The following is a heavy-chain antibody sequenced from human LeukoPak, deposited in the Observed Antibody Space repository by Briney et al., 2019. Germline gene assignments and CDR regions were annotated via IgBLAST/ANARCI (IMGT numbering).Heavy chain of an antibody. Sequence: PGRSLRPSCAASGFTVSSTYMSSVRQAPGKGLEWVSVIYSGGSTYYADSVKGRFTISRHNSKNTLYLQMNSLRAEDTAVYYCARGGTMVRAVGPPDYWGQGTLVTVSS. J-gene: IGHJ4*02. CDR3: ARGGTMVRAVGPPDY. CDR1: GFTVSSTY. CDR2: IYSGGST. D-gene: IGHD3-10*01. V-gene: IGHV3-53*04.